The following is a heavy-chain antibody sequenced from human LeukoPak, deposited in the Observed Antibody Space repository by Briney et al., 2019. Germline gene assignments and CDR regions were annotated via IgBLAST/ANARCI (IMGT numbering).Heavy chain of an antibody. V-gene: IGHV3-11*01. D-gene: IGHD3-22*01. CDR1: GFTFSDYY. Sequence: GGSLRLSCAASGFTFSDYYMSWIRQAPGKGLEWVSYISSSGSTIYYADSVKGRFTISRDNAKNSLYLQMNSLRAEDTAVYYCAREGIIARVVVTANFDYWGQGTLVTVSS. CDR3: AREGIIARVVVTANFDY. CDR2: ISSSGSTI. J-gene: IGHJ4*02.